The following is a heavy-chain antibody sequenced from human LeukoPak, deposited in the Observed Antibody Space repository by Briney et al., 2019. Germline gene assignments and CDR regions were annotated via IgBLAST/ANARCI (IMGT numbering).Heavy chain of an antibody. CDR3: ARAFSYSSGWRAAGWFDP. Sequence: SETLSLTCTVSGGSISSSSYYWGWIRQPPGKGLEWIGEINHSGSTNYNPSLKSRGTISVDTSKNQFSLKLSSVTAADTAVYYCARAFSYSSGWRAAGWFDPWGQGTLVTVSS. D-gene: IGHD6-19*01. CDR1: GGSISSSSYY. J-gene: IGHJ5*02. V-gene: IGHV4-39*07. CDR2: INHSGST.